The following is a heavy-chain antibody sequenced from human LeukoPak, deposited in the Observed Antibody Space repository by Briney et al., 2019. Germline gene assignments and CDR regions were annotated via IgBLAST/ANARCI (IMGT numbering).Heavy chain of an antibody. CDR1: GYSISSSYY. V-gene: IGHV4-38-2*02. CDR2: IYHTGGT. CDR3: ARDGPTYYYDNSGYYFAY. J-gene: IGHJ4*02. Sequence: PSETLSLTCAVPGYSISSSYYWGWIRQPPGKGLEWIGSIYHTGGTYYDPSLKSRVTISIDTSKNQFSLKLSSVTAADTAVYYCARDGPTYYYDNSGYYFAYWGQGTLVSVSS. D-gene: IGHD3-22*01.